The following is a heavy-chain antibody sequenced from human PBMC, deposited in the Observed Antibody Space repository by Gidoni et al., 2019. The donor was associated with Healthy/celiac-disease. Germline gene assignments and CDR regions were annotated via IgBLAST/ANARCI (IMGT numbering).Heavy chain of an antibody. V-gene: IGHV3-21*01. D-gene: IGHD2-15*01. CDR1: GFTFSSYS. J-gene: IGHJ4*02. CDR3: AREPGYCSGGSCD. Sequence: EVQLVESGGGLVKPGGSLRLSCAASGFTFSSYSMNWVRQAPGKGLEWVSSMSSSSSDIYYADSVKGRVTISRDNAKNSLYLQMNSLRAEDTAVYYCAREPGYCSGGSCDWGQGTLVTVSS. CDR2: MSSSSSDI.